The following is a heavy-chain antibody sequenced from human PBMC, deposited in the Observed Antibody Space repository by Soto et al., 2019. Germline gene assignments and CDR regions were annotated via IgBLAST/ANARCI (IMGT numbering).Heavy chain of an antibody. CDR2: IYYSGST. J-gene: IGHJ3*01. CDR3: ATTPIRGAFDV. V-gene: IGHV4-30-4*01. D-gene: IGHD5-12*01. CDR1: GASISSVDYY. Sequence: SETLSLTCSVSGASISSVDYYWNWIRQPPGKGLEFIGYIYYSGSTDYTPSLKSRLSISVDKSKNQFSLKLTSVTAADTAVYYCATTPIRGAFDVWGQGTMVTVSS.